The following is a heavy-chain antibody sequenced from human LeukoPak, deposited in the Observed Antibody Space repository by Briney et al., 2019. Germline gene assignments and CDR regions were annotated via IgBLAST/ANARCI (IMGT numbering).Heavy chain of an antibody. CDR2: ISSSSSYI. J-gene: IGHJ4*02. CDR3: PLELEEGFDY. D-gene: IGHD1-7*01. V-gene: IGHV3-21*01. CDR1: GFTFSRNW. Sequence: PGGSLRLSCAASGFTFSRNWMSWVRQAPGKGLEWVSSISSSSSYIYYADSVKGRFTISRDNAKNSLYLQMNSLRAEDTAVYYCPLELEEGFDYWGQGTLVTVSS.